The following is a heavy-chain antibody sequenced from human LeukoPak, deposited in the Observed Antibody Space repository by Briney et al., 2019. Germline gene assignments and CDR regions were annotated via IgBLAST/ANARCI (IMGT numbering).Heavy chain of an antibody. CDR1: GFTFSSYG. D-gene: IGHD3-3*01. CDR2: IWYDGSNK. Sequence: PGGSLRLSCAASGFTFSSYGMHWVRQAPGKGLEWVAVIWYDGSNKYYADSVKGRFTISRDNSKNTLYLQMNSLRAEDTVVYYCARDEQYDFWSGYYWAFDYWGQGTLVTVSS. J-gene: IGHJ4*02. CDR3: ARDEQYDFWSGYYWAFDY. V-gene: IGHV3-33*01.